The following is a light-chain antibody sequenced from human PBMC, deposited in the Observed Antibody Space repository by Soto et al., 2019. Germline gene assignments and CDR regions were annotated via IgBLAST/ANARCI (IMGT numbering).Light chain of an antibody. CDR3: QQYVSPPMYT. V-gene: IGKV3-20*01. Sequence: EIVLTQSPGTLSLSPGERATLSCRASQSVSSSYLAWYQQKPGQAPRLLIYGASSRATGIPDRFSGSGSVTDVTLTISRLEPEDFAVYYCQQYVSPPMYTFGQGTKLEIK. CDR2: GAS. J-gene: IGKJ2*01. CDR1: QSVSSSY.